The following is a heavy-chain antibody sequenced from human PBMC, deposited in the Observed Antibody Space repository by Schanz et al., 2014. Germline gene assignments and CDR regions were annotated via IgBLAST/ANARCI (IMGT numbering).Heavy chain of an antibody. V-gene: IGHV1-18*01. CDR2: ISVYNHNK. D-gene: IGHD3-3*01. J-gene: IGHJ4*02. CDR1: GYTFTSYG. Sequence: QVQLVQSGAEVKKPGASVKVSCKASGYTFTSYGISWVRQAPGQGLEWVGWISVYNHNKEYDQKFQGRVTMTTDTSSGTAYMALTDLRSGDTAVYYCARDRRFFDRDDLYYFDSWGQGTLVTVSA. CDR3: ARDRRFFDRDDLYYFDS.